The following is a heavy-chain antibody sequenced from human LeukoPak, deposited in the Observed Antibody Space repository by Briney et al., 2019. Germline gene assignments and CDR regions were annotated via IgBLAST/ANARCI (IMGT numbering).Heavy chain of an antibody. V-gene: IGHV3-43D*03. CDR2: INWVGGST. D-gene: IGHD1-26*01. CDR3: TKEAREDYSYYMDV. J-gene: IGHJ6*03. Sequence: PGGSLRLSRAASGFTFDDYAMHWVRQAPGKGLDWVSLINWVGGSTSYADSVKGRFTISRDNSKNSLYLQMNRLRAEDTALYYCTKEAREDYSYYMDVWGKGTTVTVSS. CDR1: GFTFDDYA.